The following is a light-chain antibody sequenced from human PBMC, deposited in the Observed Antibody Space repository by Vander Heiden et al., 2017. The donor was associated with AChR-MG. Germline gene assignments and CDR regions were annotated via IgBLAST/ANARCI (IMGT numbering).Light chain of an antibody. J-gene: IGLJ3*02. Sequence: QSVLTQPPSVSGTPGQRVPITCSGSRSNIGTKTVNWYQQVPGRAPRLVSYNYNERPSGVPDRFSGSKSGTSASLAISGLQSEDEAVYYCAAWDDKLVALVFGGGTKLTVL. CDR2: NYN. CDR3: AAWDDKLVALV. CDR1: RSNIGTKT. V-gene: IGLV1-44*01.